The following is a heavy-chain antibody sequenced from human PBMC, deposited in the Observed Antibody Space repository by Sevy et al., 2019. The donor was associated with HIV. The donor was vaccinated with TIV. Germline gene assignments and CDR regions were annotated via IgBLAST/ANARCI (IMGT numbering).Heavy chain of an antibody. CDR1: GFTFSSYG. CDR2: IWYDGSNK. Sequence: GGSLRLSCAASGFTFSSYGMHWVRQAPGKGLEWVAVIWYDGSNKYYADSVKGRFTISRDNSKNTLNLQMNSLRAEDTAVYYCAKDRAGIHAFDIWGQGTMVTVSS. J-gene: IGHJ3*02. D-gene: IGHD6-19*01. CDR3: AKDRAGIHAFDI. V-gene: IGHV3-33*06.